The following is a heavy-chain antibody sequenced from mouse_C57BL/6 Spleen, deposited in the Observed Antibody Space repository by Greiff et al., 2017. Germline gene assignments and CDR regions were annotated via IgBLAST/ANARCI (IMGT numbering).Heavy chain of an antibody. V-gene: IGHV1-80*01. CDR3: ACASTYYDYDGGYFDY. D-gene: IGHD2-4*01. Sequence: VQLQQSGAELVKPGASVKISCKASGYAFSSYWMNWVKQRPGKGLEWIGQIYPGDGDTNYNGKFKGKATLTAEKSTSTAYMQLSSLTSEDSAVYFCACASTYYDYDGGYFDYWGQGTTLTVSS. J-gene: IGHJ2*01. CDR2: IYPGDGDT. CDR1: GYAFSSYW.